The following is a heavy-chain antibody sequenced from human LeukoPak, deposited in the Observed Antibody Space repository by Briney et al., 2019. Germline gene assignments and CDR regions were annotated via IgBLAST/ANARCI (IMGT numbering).Heavy chain of an antibody. D-gene: IGHD2-8*01. CDR3: ARSRFYCTNGVCYRGREIDY. Sequence: SETLSLPCTVSGGSISSGDYYWSWIRQPPGKGLEWIGYIYYSGSTYYNPSLKSRVTISVDTSKNQFSLKLSSVTAADTAVYYCARSRFYCTNGVCYRGREIDYWGQGTLVTVSS. J-gene: IGHJ4*02. CDR2: IYYSGST. CDR1: GGSISSGDYY. V-gene: IGHV4-30-4*08.